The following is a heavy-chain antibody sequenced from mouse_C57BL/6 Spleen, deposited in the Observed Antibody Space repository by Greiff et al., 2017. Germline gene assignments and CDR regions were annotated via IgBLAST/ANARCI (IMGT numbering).Heavy chain of an antibody. V-gene: IGHV14-2*01. J-gene: IGHJ4*01. CDR1: GFNINDYY. Sequence: VQLQQSGAELVKPGASVKLSCTASGFNINDYYMHWVKQRPEQGLEWIGRIDPEDGETKYAPKFQGKATITADTSSNTAYLQLSSLTSEDTAVYDCARYDGDYYGAMDYWGQGTSVTVSS. CDR3: ARYDGDYYGAMDY. CDR2: IDPEDGET. D-gene: IGHD2-3*01.